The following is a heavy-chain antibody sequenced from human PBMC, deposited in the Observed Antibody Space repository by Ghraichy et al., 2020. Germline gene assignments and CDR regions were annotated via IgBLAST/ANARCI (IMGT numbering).Heavy chain of an antibody. J-gene: IGHJ4*02. CDR1: GFTFSSYG. Sequence: GGSLRLSCAASGFTFSSYGMHWVRQAPGKGLEWVAVISYDGSNKYYADSVKGRFTISRDNSKNTLYLQMNSLRAEDTAVYYCAKNLESSGWYEVDYWGQGALATVPS. CDR2: ISYDGSNK. CDR3: AKNLESSGWYEVDY. V-gene: IGHV3-30*18. D-gene: IGHD6-19*01.